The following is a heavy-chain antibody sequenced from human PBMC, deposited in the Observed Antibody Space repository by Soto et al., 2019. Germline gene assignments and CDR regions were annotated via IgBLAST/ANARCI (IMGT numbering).Heavy chain of an antibody. Sequence: EEQLLESGGGLAQPGGSLRLSCAASGFTLTDYAMSWVRQDPGKGRELGSSISGSGESTSYADSVKGRFTISRDDSKGTLYLQFHSLIAEATAVYYCSNQGSCIGGRCLLRHWYFDLWGRGTLVTVSS. J-gene: IGHJ2*01. CDR1: GFTLTDYA. CDR3: SNQGSCIGGRCLLRHWYFDL. CDR2: ISGSGEST. V-gene: IGHV3-23*01. D-gene: IGHD2-15*01.